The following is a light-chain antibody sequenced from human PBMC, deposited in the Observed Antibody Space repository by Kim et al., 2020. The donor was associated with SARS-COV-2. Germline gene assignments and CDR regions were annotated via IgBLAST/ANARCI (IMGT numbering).Light chain of an antibody. CDR2: EDN. CDR1: IGSIAIND. CDR3: QSYDSSIIDWV. Sequence: TFNTSCTRGIGSIAINDLPWDQQRPGSAPTTVIYEDNQRPSGVPHRSSGAIDSSSNSASLTISGLKTDDEADYYCQSYDSSIIDWVFGGGTQLTFL. V-gene: IGLV6-57*03. J-gene: IGLJ3*02.